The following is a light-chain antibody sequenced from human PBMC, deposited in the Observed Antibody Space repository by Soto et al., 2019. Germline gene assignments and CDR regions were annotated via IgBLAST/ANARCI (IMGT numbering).Light chain of an antibody. V-gene: IGLV2-14*01. CDR1: SRDVGDYNY. CDR2: AVN. Sequence: QSVLTQPASVSGSPGQSITVSCTGTSRDVGDYNYVPWYQQHPGKAPKLMIYAVNNRLSGVSNRFSGSKSGNTASLTISGLQAEDEADYYCSSYTSRSTRAFGTGTKVTVL. J-gene: IGLJ1*01. CDR3: SSYTSRSTRA.